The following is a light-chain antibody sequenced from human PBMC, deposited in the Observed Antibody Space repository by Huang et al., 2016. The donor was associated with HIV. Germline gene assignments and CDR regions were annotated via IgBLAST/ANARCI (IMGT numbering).Light chain of an antibody. CDR2: AAS. J-gene: IGKJ4*01. V-gene: IGKV1-39*01. CDR3: QQSYTTPVT. CDR1: QTIKYY. Sequence: IQMNQSPSSLSASVGDRVTITCRASQTIKYYLNWYQQKPGKAPDLLIYAASSLHSGVPSRFSGSGSGTDFTLTISSLQPEDFATYYCQQSYTTPVTFGGGTKVEI.